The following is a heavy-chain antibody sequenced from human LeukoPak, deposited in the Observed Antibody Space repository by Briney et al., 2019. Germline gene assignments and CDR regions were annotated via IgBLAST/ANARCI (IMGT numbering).Heavy chain of an antibody. CDR2: IRYDGSNK. J-gene: IGHJ6*03. V-gene: IGHV3-30*02. CDR1: GFTFSSYG. Sequence: GRSLRLSCAASGFTFSSYGTHWVRQAPGKGLEWVAFIRYDGSNKYYADSVKGRFTISRDNSKNTLYLQMNSLRAEDTAVYYCAKDGDLGYCSSTSCYTYYYYMDVWGKGTTVTVSS. D-gene: IGHD2-2*02. CDR3: AKDGDLGYCSSTSCYTYYYYMDV.